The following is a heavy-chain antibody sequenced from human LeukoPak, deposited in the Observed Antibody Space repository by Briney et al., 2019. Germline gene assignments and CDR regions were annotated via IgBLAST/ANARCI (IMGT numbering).Heavy chain of an antibody. Sequence: PGGSLRLSCAASGFTFSSHGMSWVRQAPGKGLEWVSVISASAGSTHYVDSVKGRFTISRDKSKNTLYLQMNSLRAEDTAVYYCAKDSRGSSAWNHWGQGTLVTVSS. CDR2: ISASAGST. V-gene: IGHV3-23*01. CDR1: GFTFSSHG. J-gene: IGHJ5*02. D-gene: IGHD2-2*01. CDR3: AKDSRGSSAWNH.